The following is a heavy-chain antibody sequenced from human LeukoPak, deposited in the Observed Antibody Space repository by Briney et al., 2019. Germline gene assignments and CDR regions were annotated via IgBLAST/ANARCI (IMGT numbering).Heavy chain of an antibody. CDR1: GFTFSSYA. Sequence: PGGSLRLSCAASGFTFSSYAMSWVRQAPGKGLEWVSAISGSGGSTYYADSVKGRFTISRDNSKNTLYLQMNSLRAEDTAVYYCAKVGKLRSGQHNWFDPWGQGTLVTVSS. J-gene: IGHJ5*02. D-gene: IGHD6-19*01. CDR2: ISGSGGST. CDR3: AKVGKLRSGQHNWFDP. V-gene: IGHV3-23*01.